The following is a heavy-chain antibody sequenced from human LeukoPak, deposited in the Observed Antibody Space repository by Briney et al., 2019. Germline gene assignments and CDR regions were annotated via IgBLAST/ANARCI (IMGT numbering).Heavy chain of an antibody. J-gene: IGHJ5*02. CDR2: ISAYNGNT. Sequence: ASVKVSCKASGGTFSSYAISWVRQAPGQGLEWMGWISAYNGNTNYAQKLQGRVTMTTDTSTSTAYMELRSLRSDDTAVYYCARDNLYSGYAPWGQGTLVTVSS. CDR1: GGTFSSYA. D-gene: IGHD5-12*01. CDR3: ARDNLYSGYAP. V-gene: IGHV1-18*01.